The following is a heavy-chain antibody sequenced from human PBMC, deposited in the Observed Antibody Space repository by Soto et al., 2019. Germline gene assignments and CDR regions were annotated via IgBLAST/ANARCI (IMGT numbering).Heavy chain of an antibody. CDR2: IYHGGST. CDR1: GGSISSRNW. D-gene: IGHD1-7*01. J-gene: IGHJ6*02. Sequence: PSETLSLTCAVSGGSISSRNWCSWLRQPPGKRPEWTGEIYHGGSTNYQLSLKSRVTISVDKSKNQLYLNLNSLTAADTAVYYCASLNYRELRGGGYYYGMDVWGQGTTVTVSS. CDR3: ASLNYRELRGGGYYYGMDV. V-gene: IGHV4-4*02.